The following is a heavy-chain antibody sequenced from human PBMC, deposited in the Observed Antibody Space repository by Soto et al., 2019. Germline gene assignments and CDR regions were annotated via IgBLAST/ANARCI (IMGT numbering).Heavy chain of an antibody. CDR2: ISYDGSNK. CDR1: GFTFSSYG. Sequence: HPGGSLRLSCAASGFTFSSYGMHWVRQAPGKGLEGVAVISYDGSNKYYADSVKGRFTISSDNSKNTLYLQMNSLRAEDTAVYYWDSDHGVLLSYSAQRSLVPVSA. V-gene: IGHV3-30*03. J-gene: IGHJ1*01. CDR3: DSDHGVLLSY. D-gene: IGHD1-26*01.